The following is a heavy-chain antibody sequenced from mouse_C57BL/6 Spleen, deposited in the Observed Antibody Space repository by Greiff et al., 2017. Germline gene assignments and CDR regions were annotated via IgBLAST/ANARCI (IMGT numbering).Heavy chain of an antibody. J-gene: IGHJ2*01. V-gene: IGHV1-61*01. D-gene: IGHD2-4*01. CDR2: IYPSDSET. Sequence: QVQLKQPGAELVRPGSSVKLSCKASGYTFTSYWMDWVKQRPGQGLEWIGNIYPSDSETHYNQKFKDKATLTVDKSSSTAYMQLSSLTSEDSAVYYCARSKGYDYDDYWGQGTTLTVSS. CDR3: ARSKGYDYDDY. CDR1: GYTFTSYW.